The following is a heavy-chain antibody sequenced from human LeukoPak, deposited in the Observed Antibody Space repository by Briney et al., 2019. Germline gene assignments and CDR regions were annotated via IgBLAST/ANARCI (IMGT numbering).Heavy chain of an antibody. Sequence: ASVKVSCKASGYTFTSYDINWVRQATGQGLEWMGWMNPNSGNTGYAQKFQSRVTMTRNTSISTAYMELSSLRSEDTAVYYCARGRRGGATTFQINYWGQGTLVTVSS. CDR2: MNPNSGNT. D-gene: IGHD1-26*01. CDR3: ARGRRGGATTFQINY. J-gene: IGHJ4*02. CDR1: GYTFTSYD. V-gene: IGHV1-8*01.